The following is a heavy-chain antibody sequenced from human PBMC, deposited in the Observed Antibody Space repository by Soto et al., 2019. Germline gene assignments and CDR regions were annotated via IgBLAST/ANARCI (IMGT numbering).Heavy chain of an antibody. CDR1: GGSISSYY. CDR3: ARRGSGWYSYYGMDV. D-gene: IGHD6-19*01. Sequence: SETLSLTCTVSGGSISSYYWSWIRQPPGKGLELIGYIYYSASTDYNPSLKSRVTISVDTSKNQFSLKLSSVTAADTAVYYCARRGSGWYSYYGMDVWGQGTTVTVSS. J-gene: IGHJ6*02. CDR2: IYYSAST. V-gene: IGHV4-59*08.